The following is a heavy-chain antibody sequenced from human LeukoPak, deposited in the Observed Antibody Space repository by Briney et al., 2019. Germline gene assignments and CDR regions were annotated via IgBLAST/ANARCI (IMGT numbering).Heavy chain of an antibody. V-gene: IGHV4-4*07. CDR2: IYTSGNT. CDR1: GGSLSSYY. J-gene: IGHJ5*02. Sequence: SETLSLTCTVSGGSLSSYYWSWIRQPAGKGLEWIGRIYTSGNTNYNPSLKSRVTMSVDTSKNQFSLKLSSVTAADTAVYYCARDLSGCSSTSCYGNNWFDPWGQGTLVTVSS. D-gene: IGHD2-2*01. CDR3: ARDLSGCSSTSCYGNNWFDP.